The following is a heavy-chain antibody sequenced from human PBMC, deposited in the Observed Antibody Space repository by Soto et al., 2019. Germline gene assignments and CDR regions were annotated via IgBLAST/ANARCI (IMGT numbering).Heavy chain of an antibody. CDR2: IIPILGIA. D-gene: IGHD6-6*01. V-gene: IGHV1-69*04. J-gene: IGHJ6*03. Sequence: SVKVSCKASGGTFSSYTISWVRQAPGQGLEWMGRIIPILGIANYAQKFQGRVTITADKSTSTAYMELSSLRSEDTAVYYCAREYSSLSEPSGYYYYYMDVRGKRTTVTVSS. CDR1: GGTFSSYT. CDR3: AREYSSLSEPSGYYYYYMDV.